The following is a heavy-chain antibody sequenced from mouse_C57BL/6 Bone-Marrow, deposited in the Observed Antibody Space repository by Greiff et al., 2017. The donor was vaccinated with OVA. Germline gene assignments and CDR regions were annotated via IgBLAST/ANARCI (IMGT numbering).Heavy chain of an antibody. CDR1: GYTFTSYW. CDR2: IYPSDSET. Sequence: QVQLQQSGAELVRPGSSVKLSCKASGYTFTSYWMDWVKQRPGQGLEWIGNIYPSDSETHYNQKFKDKATLTVDKSSSTAYMQLSSLTSEDSAVYYCARRGYYGSSWGAMDYWGQGTSVTVSS. CDR3: ARRGYYGSSWGAMDY. D-gene: IGHD1-1*01. J-gene: IGHJ4*01. V-gene: IGHV1-61*01.